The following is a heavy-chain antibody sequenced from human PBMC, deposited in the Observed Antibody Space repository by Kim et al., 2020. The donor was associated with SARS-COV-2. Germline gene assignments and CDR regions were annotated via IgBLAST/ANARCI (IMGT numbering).Heavy chain of an antibody. D-gene: IGHD7-27*01. CDR2: GT. CDR3: ARGPATGDFDY. Sequence: GTTSAQSFQGRVPMTRDTSSSTIYMELSSLRSYDTAVYYCARGPATGDFDYWGQGTLVTVSS. V-gene: IGHV1-2*02. J-gene: IGHJ4*02.